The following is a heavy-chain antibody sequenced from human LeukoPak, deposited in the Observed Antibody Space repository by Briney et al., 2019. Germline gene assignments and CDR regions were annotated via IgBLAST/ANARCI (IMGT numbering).Heavy chain of an antibody. CDR1: GFTFSSSG. J-gene: IGHJ3*02. CDR3: AKDPNGDYIGAFDI. V-gene: IGHV3-30*18. Sequence: GGSLRLSCAASGFTFSSSGMHWVRQAPGKGLEWVSVISYDGSNKYYAASVQGRFTISRDNSKNTLYLQMNSLRAEDTAVYYCAKDPNGDYIGAFDIWGQGTMVTVSS. D-gene: IGHD4-17*01. CDR2: ISYDGSNK.